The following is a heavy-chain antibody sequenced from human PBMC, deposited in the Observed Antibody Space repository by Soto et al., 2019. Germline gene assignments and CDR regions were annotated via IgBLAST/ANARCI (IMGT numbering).Heavy chain of an antibody. D-gene: IGHD6-19*01. J-gene: IGHJ4*02. CDR1: GGTFNNDA. V-gene: IGHV1-69*01. Sequence: QGQLVQSGAEVKKPGSSVKVSCKASGGTFNNDAFSWVRQAPGQGLEWLGGLIPIFGTPNYSQKFQGRVTITADESTTTVYMELTSLRSDDAAIYYCARRKVGDWQWFDYWGQGTLVTVSS. CDR2: LIPIFGTP. CDR3: ARRKVGDWQWFDY.